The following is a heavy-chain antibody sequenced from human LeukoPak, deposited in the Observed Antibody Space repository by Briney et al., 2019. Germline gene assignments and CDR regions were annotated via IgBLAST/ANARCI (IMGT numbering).Heavy chain of an antibody. D-gene: IGHD4-23*01. CDR3: AREPGLTRHGMDV. V-gene: IGHV3-21*01. CDR2: ISSSSYI. CDR1: GFTFSSYS. J-gene: IGHJ6*02. Sequence: PGGSLRLSCAASGFTFSSYSMNWVRQAPGKGLEWVSSISSSSYIYYADSVKGRFTISRDNAKNSLYLQMNSLRAEDTAVYYCAREPGLTRHGMDVWGQGTTVTVSS.